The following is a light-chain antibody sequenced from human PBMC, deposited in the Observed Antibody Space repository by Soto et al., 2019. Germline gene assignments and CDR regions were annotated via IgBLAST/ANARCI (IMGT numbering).Light chain of an antibody. CDR2: DVS. CDR3: QHHNTYPWT. V-gene: IGKV1-5*01. Sequence: DIQITQSPSILCSSVVYTVTITCRASQTITSWLAWYQQKAGKPPKLLIYDVSTLESGVPSRFSGSGSGTEFTLTIGSLQPDDFATYYCQHHNTYPWTFGQGTKVDIK. CDR1: QTITSW. J-gene: IGKJ1*01.